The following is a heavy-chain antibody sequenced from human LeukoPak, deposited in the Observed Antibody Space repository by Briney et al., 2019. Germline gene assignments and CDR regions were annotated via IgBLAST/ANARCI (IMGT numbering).Heavy chain of an antibody. Sequence: GASVKVSCKASNYGFTSYGFSWVRQAPGQGLEWLGWISTDNGNTDYAQKFQGRVTMITDTSTRTADMELRSLRSDDTAVYYCARDRVVGDSYFDYWGQGTLVTVSS. D-gene: IGHD3-10*01. CDR2: ISTDNGNT. J-gene: IGHJ4*02. V-gene: IGHV1-18*01. CDR1: NYGFTSYG. CDR3: ARDRVVGDSYFDY.